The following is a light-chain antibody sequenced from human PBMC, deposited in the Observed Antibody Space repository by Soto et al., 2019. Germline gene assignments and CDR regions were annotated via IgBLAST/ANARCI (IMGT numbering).Light chain of an antibody. CDR1: QSVGGD. J-gene: IGKJ4*01. V-gene: IGKV3-15*01. CDR2: GAS. Sequence: IVMTQSPATLSVSPGERATLSCRASQSVGGDLACYQRKPGQAPRLLIYGASSRAPGIPARFSGSGSGTEFTLTISSLQSEDFAVYYCQQYENWPQLTFGGGSKVDIK. CDR3: QQYENWPQLT.